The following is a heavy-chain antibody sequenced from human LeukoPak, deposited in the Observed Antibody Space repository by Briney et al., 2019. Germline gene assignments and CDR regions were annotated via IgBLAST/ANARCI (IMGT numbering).Heavy chain of an antibody. J-gene: IGHJ4*02. CDR1: GFTFSSYA. D-gene: IGHD3-22*01. V-gene: IGHV3-21*01. CDR2: ISSSSSYI. CDR3: ARLYDSSGYSGY. Sequence: PGGSLRLSCAASGFTFSSYAMSWVRQAPGKGLEWVSSISSSSSYIYYADSVKGRFTISRDNAKNSLYLQMNSLRAEDTAVYYCARLYDSSGYSGYWGQGTLVTVSS.